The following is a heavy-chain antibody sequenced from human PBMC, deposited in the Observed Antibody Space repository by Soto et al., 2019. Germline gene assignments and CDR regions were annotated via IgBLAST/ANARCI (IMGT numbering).Heavy chain of an antibody. D-gene: IGHD2-8*02. V-gene: IGHV4-30-4*01. CDR1: GGPVRDAFSC. J-gene: IGHJ3*01. CDR3: ARELEGGVIDL. Sequence: PSETLCLTCTVSGGPVRDAFSCWTWIRQPPGKGPEWMANLSYPASTYHIPSLRNRATISVDESSNLVSLRLSSVTSAGTAVYYCARELEGGVIDLWGRGTLVTVSS. CDR2: LSYPAST.